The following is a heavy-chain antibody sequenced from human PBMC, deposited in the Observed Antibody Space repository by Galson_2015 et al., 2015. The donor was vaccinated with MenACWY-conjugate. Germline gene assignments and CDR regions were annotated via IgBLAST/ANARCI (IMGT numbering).Heavy chain of an antibody. CDR2: IYYSGST. Sequence: SEPLSLTCTVSVGSISNYYWSWIRQPPGKGLEWIGYIYYSGSTNYNPSLQSRVTMSVDTSKNHFSLKLSSVTAADTAVYYCARENTKYYFDSWGQGTLVTVSS. CDR1: VGSISNYY. J-gene: IGHJ4*02. D-gene: IGHD1/OR15-1a*01. V-gene: IGHV4-59*08. CDR3: ARENTKYYFDS.